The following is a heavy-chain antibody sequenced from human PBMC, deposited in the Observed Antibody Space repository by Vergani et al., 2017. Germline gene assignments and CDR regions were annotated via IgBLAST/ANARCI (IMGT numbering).Heavy chain of an antibody. CDR1: GFTFRNAW. Sequence: EVQLVESGGGLLKSGGSLRLSCAASGFTFRNAWMSWVRQAPGKGPEWVGRIKSKIDGGTTDYAAPVKGRLTTSRDDSKNTLSLQMNSLKTEDAAVYYWTTVGYDYVCGSYRFRHLDAFDTWGKGTMVTVSS. J-gene: IGHJ3*02. CDR2: IKSKIDGGTT. V-gene: IGHV3-15*01. D-gene: IGHD3-16*02. CDR3: TTVGYDYVCGSYRFRHLDAFDT.